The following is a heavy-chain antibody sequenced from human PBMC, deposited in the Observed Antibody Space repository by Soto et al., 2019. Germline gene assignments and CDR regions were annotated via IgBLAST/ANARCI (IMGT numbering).Heavy chain of an antibody. V-gene: IGHV3-30*18. J-gene: IGHJ4*02. CDR3: AKEGGLSGSYYISSSYYFDY. CDR1: GFTFSSYG. CDR2: ISYDGSNT. Sequence: PGGSLRLSCAASGFTFSSYGMXXXXXAPGKGLEWVAIISYDGSNTYYADSVKGRFTISRDNSKNTLYLQMNSLRAEDTSVYYCAKEGGLSGSYYISSSYYFDYWGQGTLVTVSS. D-gene: IGHD1-26*01.